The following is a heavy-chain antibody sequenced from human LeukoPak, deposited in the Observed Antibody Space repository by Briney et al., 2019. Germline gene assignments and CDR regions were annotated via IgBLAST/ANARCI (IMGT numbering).Heavy chain of an antibody. CDR3: ARHEQRLVTGYDY. CDR2: IYTSGTA. CDR1: GGTISGHY. V-gene: IGHV4-4*09. Sequence: PPETLSLTCTVSGGTISGHYWSSMRQPPGKGLEWVGHIYTSGTAKYNPSLKNRVPVSVDTSKIQFSLKLTSVTAADTAVYYCARHEQRLVTGYDYWGQGTLVTVPS. D-gene: IGHD6-13*01. J-gene: IGHJ4*02.